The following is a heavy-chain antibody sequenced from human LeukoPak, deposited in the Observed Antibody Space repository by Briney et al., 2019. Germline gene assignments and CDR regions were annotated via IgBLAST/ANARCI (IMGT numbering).Heavy chain of an antibody. CDR1: GFTFSSYA. Sequence: GGSLRLSRAASGFTFSSYAMSWVRQAPGKGLEWVSVIYSGGSTYYADSVKGRFTISRDNSKNTLYLQMNSLRAEDTAVYYCARGADGYAIDIWGQGTMVTVSS. V-gene: IGHV3-53*01. CDR3: ARGADGYAIDI. J-gene: IGHJ3*02. CDR2: IYSGGST. D-gene: IGHD5-24*01.